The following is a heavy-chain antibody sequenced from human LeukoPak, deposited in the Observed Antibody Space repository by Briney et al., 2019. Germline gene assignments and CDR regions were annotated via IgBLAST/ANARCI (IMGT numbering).Heavy chain of an antibody. CDR3: TTSSTY. Sequence: PGGSLRLSCAASGFTFSNAWMSWVRQAPGKGLEWVGRIKSKTGGGTTDYAAPVKGRFTISRDDSKNTLYLQMNSLKTEDTAVYYCTTSSTYWGQGTLVTVSS. CDR2: IKSKTGGGTT. CDR1: GFTFSNAW. J-gene: IGHJ4*02. V-gene: IGHV3-15*01. D-gene: IGHD5/OR15-5a*01.